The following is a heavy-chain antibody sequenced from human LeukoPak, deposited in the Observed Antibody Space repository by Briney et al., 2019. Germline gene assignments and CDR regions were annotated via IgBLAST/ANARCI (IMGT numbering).Heavy chain of an antibody. CDR2: IYYSGST. CDR1: GGSISTSGYY. CDR3: ARATMIVAHDAFDI. V-gene: IGHV4-39*01. J-gene: IGHJ3*02. Sequence: SETLSLTCTVSGGSISTSGYYWAWIRQPPGKGLEWIGSIYYSGSTYYNPSLKSRVTISVDTSKNQFSLKLSSVTAADTAVYYCARATMIVAHDAFDIWGQGTMVTVSS. D-gene: IGHD3-22*01.